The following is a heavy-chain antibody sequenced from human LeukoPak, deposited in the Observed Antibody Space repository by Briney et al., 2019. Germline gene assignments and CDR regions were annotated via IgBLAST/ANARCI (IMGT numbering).Heavy chain of an antibody. CDR1: GYTFTGYY. J-gene: IGHJ6*04. V-gene: IGHV1-2*06. Sequence: ASVKVSCKASGYTFTGYYMHWVRQAPGQGLEWMGRINPNSGGTNYAQKFQGRVTTTRDTSISTAYMELSRLRSDDTAVYYCARARLFDFWSGYSPSDLDVWGKGTTVTVSS. CDR3: ARARLFDFWSGYSPSDLDV. CDR2: INPNSGGT. D-gene: IGHD3-3*01.